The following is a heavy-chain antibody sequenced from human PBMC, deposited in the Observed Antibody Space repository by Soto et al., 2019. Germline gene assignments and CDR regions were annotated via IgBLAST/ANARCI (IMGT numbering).Heavy chain of an antibody. D-gene: IGHD3-10*01. V-gene: IGHV3-23*01. Sequence: GESLKISCAASGFTFSSYAMSWVRQAPGKGLEWVSAISGSGGTTYYADPVKGRFTISRDNSKNTLYLQMNSLRAEDTAVYYCAKDLYYYGSGSAREHYYMDVWGKGTTVTVSS. CDR2: ISGSGGTT. CDR3: AKDLYYYGSGSAREHYYMDV. J-gene: IGHJ6*03. CDR1: GFTFSSYA.